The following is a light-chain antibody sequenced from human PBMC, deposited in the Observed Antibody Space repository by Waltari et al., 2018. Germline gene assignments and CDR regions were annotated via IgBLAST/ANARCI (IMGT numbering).Light chain of an antibody. CDR1: QSGSYSSNNRDY. J-gene: IGKJ3*01. CDR2: WAS. CDR3: QQYYSNFFT. Sequence: DIVLTQSPDSLAVSLGERATINCKSSQSGSYSSNNRDYLAWYQQKPGQPPKLLIYWASTRESGVPDRFSGSGSGTDFTLTISSLQAEDVAVYYCQQYYSNFFTFGPGTKVDIK. V-gene: IGKV4-1*01.